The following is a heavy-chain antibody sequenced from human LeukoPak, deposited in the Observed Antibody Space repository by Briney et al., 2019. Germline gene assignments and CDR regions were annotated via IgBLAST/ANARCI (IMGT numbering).Heavy chain of an antibody. Sequence: GGSLRLSCVPSLFTPISNYMRWVRPAPGRGLEWVSVIYSGGSTYYADSVKGRFTIPRHNSKHTLYLQFNRLRAEDTAVYYCVRHGDCSSVICYGYVDYWGQGTLVTVSS. J-gene: IGHJ4*02. V-gene: IGHV3-66*04. D-gene: IGHD2-2*01. CDR3: VRHGDCSSVICYGYVDY. CDR1: LFTPISNY. CDR2: IYSGGST.